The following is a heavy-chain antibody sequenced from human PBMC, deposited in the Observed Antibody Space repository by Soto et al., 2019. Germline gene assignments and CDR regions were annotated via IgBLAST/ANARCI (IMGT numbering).Heavy chain of an antibody. V-gene: IGHV3-48*01. J-gene: IGHJ4*02. D-gene: IGHD4-17*01. CDR2: ISSSSTTI. Sequence: GGSLRLSCTASGVTFSSYSMNWVRQAPGKGLEWVSYISSSSTTIYYADSVEGRFTISRDNSKNTVYLQMNSLRLEDTAVYYCARGPSYSDSYFDHWGQGTLVTVSS. CDR1: GVTFSSYS. CDR3: ARGPSYSDSYFDH.